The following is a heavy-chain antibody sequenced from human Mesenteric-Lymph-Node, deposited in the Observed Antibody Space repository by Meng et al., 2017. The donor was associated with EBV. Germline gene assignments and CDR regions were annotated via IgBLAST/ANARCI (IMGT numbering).Heavy chain of an antibody. CDR1: GYTFTTYD. D-gene: IGHD5-18*01. Sequence: QVQLVQSGAEVKKPXASVKVSCKASGYTFTTYDINWVRQASGQGLEWMGYMSPHSGDTGYAQKFQGRVTMTRDTSISTAYMELSSLTSDDTAIYYCARGVDTAMVKMNYWGQGTLVTVSS. V-gene: IGHV1-8*01. CDR2: MSPHSGDT. CDR3: ARGVDTAMVKMNY. J-gene: IGHJ4*02.